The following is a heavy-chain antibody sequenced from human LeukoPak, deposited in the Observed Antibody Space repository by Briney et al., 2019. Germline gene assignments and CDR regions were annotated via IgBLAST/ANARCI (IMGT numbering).Heavy chain of an antibody. V-gene: IGHV3-21*01. J-gene: IGHJ4*02. CDR2: ISSSSSSYI. CDR1: GFTFSTYG. CDR3: ARDDYAYDILTGYSTYYFDY. D-gene: IGHD3-9*01. Sequence: GGSLRLSCAASGFTFSTYGMNWVRQAPGKGLEWVSSISSSSSSYIYYADSVKGRFTISRDNAKNSLYLQMNSLRAEDTAVYYCARDDYAYDILTGYSTYYFDYWGQGTLVTVSS.